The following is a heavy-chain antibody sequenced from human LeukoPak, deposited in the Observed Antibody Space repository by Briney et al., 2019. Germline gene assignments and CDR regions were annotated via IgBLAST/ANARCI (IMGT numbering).Heavy chain of an antibody. Sequence: GGSLRPSCAASGFTFSSYWMSWVRQAPGKGLEWVANIKQDGSEKYYVDSVEGRFTISRDNAKNSLYLQMNSLRAEDTAVYYCARFGIRLRAYYFFDYWGQGTLVTVSS. J-gene: IGHJ4*02. CDR2: IKQDGSEK. D-gene: IGHD2-21*01. CDR3: ARFGIRLRAYYFFDY. V-gene: IGHV3-7*01. CDR1: GFTFSSYW.